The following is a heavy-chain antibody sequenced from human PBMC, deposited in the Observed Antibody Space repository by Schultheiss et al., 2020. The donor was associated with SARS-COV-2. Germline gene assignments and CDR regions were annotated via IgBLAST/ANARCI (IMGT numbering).Heavy chain of an antibody. J-gene: IGHJ4*02. V-gene: IGHV4-59*04. CDR3: ARVTVTTGFDY. Sequence: SETLSLTCTVSGGSISSYYWSWIRQPPGKGLESIGYIYHSGGTYYNPSLKSRVTMSADRSKNQFSLKLSSVTAADTAVYYCARVTVTTGFDYWGPGMLVTVSS. CDR2: IYHSGGT. CDR1: GGSISSYY. D-gene: IGHD4-17*01.